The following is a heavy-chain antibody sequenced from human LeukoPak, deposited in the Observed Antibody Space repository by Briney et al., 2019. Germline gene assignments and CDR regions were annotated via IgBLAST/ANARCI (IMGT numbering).Heavy chain of an antibody. V-gene: IGHV3-30*04. D-gene: IGHD1-26*01. CDR1: GFTFSSYA. CDR3: ARGSGRSDY. Sequence: SGGSLRLSCAASGFTFSSYAMHWVRQAPGKGLEWVAVISYDGSNKYYADSVKGRFTISRDNSKNTLYLQMNSLRAEDTAVHYCARGSGRSDYWGQGTLVTVSS. J-gene: IGHJ4*02. CDR2: ISYDGSNK.